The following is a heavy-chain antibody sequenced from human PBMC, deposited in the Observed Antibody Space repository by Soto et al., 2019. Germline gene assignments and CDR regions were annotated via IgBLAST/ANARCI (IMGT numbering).Heavy chain of an antibody. V-gene: IGHV4-59*01. CDR1: GGSISTYY. CDR3: ARGGETYYDFWSGFSPIDY. Sequence: PSETLSLTFTVSGGSISTYYWRWIRQSPGKGLEWIGYIFYSDNTNYNPSLRSRVTISVDTSKSQFSLKLTSVTAADTAVYYCARGGETYYDFWSGFSPIDYWGQGALVTVS. J-gene: IGHJ4*02. CDR2: IFYSDNT. D-gene: IGHD3-3*01.